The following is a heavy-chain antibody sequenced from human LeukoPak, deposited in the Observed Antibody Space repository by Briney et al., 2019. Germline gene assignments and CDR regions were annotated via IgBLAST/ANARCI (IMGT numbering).Heavy chain of an antibody. CDR3: GGDRGVITMS. Sequence: SETLSLTCAVYGGSFSGYYWSWIRQPPGKGLEWIGEINNSGSTTSNPSLKSRVTISVETHTSQVSLKLSSVPAASTAAYYCGGDRGVITMSWGEGTLVTVSS. CDR1: GGSFSGYY. V-gene: IGHV4-34*01. CDR2: INNSGST. D-gene: IGHD3-10*02. J-gene: IGHJ4*02.